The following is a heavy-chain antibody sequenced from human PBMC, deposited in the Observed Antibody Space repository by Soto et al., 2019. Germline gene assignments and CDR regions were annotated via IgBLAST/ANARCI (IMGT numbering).Heavy chain of an antibody. Sequence: GGSLRLSCAASGFTFSSYAMSWVRQAPGKGLEWVSAISGSGGSTYYADSVKGRFTISRDNSKNTLYLQMNSLRAEDTAVYYCAKGGRKYDILTGYYHTHYGMDVWGQGTTVTVSS. J-gene: IGHJ6*02. V-gene: IGHV3-23*01. D-gene: IGHD3-9*01. CDR2: ISGSGGST. CDR3: AKGGRKYDILTGYYHTHYGMDV. CDR1: GFTFSSYA.